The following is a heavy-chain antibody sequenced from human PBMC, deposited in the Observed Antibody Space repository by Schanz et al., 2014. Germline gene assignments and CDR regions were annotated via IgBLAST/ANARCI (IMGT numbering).Heavy chain of an antibody. Sequence: EVQLVESGGGLIQPGGSLRLSCAVSGFTVNTNYMSWVRQAPGKGLEWISSMYINSGSTQYADSVKGRFIISRDSSKNTLYLQMNSLRVEDTAVYYCARSMIIVDKAFDYWGQGTLVTVSS. CDR2: MYINSGST. D-gene: IGHD3-22*01. J-gene: IGHJ4*02. CDR1: GFTVNTNY. V-gene: IGHV3-53*01. CDR3: ARSMIIVDKAFDY.